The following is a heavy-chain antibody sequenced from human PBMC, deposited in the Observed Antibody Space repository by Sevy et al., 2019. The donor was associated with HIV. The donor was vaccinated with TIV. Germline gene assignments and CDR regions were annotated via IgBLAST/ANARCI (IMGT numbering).Heavy chain of an antibody. CDR2: VNTDNGNT. CDR3: ARYGHSNGFRYQYHYGMDV. Sequence: ASVKVSCKASGYTFNTYGISWVRQAPGQGLEWMAWVNTDNGNTKYAQKFQGRVTTSTDTSTSTAYMELRSLTSDDTAFYYCARYGHSNGFRYQYHYGMDVWGQGTTVTVSS. J-gene: IGHJ6*02. CDR1: GYTFNTYG. D-gene: IGHD3-22*01. V-gene: IGHV1-18*01.